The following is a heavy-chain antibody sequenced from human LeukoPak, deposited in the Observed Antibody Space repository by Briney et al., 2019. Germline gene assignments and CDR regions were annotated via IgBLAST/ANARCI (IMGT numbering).Heavy chain of an antibody. CDR3: TSVYGDYGYFDY. Sequence: SLRXSCTASGFTFGDYAMSWFRQAPGKGLEWVGFIRSKAYGGTTEYAASVKGIFTISREDSKSIAYLQMNSLKTEDTAVYYCTSVYGDYGYFDYWGQGTLVTVSS. V-gene: IGHV3-49*03. CDR2: IRSKAYGGTT. J-gene: IGHJ4*02. CDR1: GFTFGDYA. D-gene: IGHD4-17*01.